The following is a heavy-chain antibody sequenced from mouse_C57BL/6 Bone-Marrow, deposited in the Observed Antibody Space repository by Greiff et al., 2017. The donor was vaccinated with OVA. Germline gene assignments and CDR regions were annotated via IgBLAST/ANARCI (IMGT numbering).Heavy chain of an antibody. CDR1: GFTFSDYG. CDR3: ARLYSRAWFAY. J-gene: IGHJ3*01. CDR2: ISSGSSTI. V-gene: IGHV5-17*01. Sequence: EVMLVESGGGLVKPGGSLKLSCAASGFTFSDYGMHWVRQAPEKGLEWVAYISSGSSTIYYADTVKGRFTISRDNAKNTLFLQMTSLRSEDTAMYYCARLYSRAWFAYWGQGTLVTVSA. D-gene: IGHD2-5*01.